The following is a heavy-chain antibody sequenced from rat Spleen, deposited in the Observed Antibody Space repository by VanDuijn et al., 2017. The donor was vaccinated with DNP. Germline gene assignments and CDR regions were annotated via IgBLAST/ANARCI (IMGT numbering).Heavy chain of an antibody. D-gene: IGHD1-4*01. Sequence: EVQLVESGGGLVQPGRSLKLSCAASGFTFSNYYMAWVRQAPTKGLEWVAYISTGGGSTYYRDSVKGRFSISRDNAKSTLYLQVNSLRSEDTATYYCASRPPPTRGPFDYWGQGVMVTVSS. V-gene: IGHV5-27*01. J-gene: IGHJ2*01. CDR3: ASRPPPTRGPFDY. CDR1: GFTFSNYY. CDR2: ISTGGGST.